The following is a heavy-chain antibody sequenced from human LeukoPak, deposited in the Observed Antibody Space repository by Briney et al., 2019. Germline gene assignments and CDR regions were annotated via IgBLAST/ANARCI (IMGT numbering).Heavy chain of an antibody. D-gene: IGHD6-13*01. CDR1: GGSIISYD. J-gene: IGHJ2*01. V-gene: IGHV4-4*07. Sequence: SETLSLTCTVSGGSIISYDWSWIRQPAGRGLEWIGRIYTSGSTKYNPSLKSRVTMSLDTSKKQFSLKLSSVTATDTAVYYCARLTSSWYQDWYFDLWGRGTLVTVSS. CDR3: ARLTSSWYQDWYFDL. CDR2: IYTSGST.